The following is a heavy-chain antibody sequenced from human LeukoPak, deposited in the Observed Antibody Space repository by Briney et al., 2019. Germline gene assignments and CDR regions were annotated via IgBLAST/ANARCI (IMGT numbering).Heavy chain of an antibody. V-gene: IGHV3-74*01. Sequence: GGSLRLSCAASGFTFSNYWMHWARQAPGKGLVWVSRINRDGSSTNYADSVKGRLTISRDNAKNTLYLQMNSLRAEDTAVYYCARARPAYSSSWFKFDYWGQGTLVTVSS. CDR1: GFTFSNYW. CDR2: INRDGSST. CDR3: ARARPAYSSSWFKFDY. D-gene: IGHD6-13*01. J-gene: IGHJ4*02.